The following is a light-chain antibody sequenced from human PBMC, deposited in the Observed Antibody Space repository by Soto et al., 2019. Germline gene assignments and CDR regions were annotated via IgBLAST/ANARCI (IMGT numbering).Light chain of an antibody. V-gene: IGKV1-9*01. CDR1: QGISSY. CDR3: QQLNSYPSIT. J-gene: IGKJ5*01. Sequence: IQLTQSPSSLSASVGDRVTIPCRASQGISSYLAWYQQKPWKAPKLLIYDASTLQSGVPSRFSGSGSGTDFTLTIISLQPEDFATYYCQQLNSYPSITFGQGTRLEIK. CDR2: DAS.